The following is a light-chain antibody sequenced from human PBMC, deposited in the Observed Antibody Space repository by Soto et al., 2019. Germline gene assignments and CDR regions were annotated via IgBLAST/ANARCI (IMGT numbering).Light chain of an antibody. CDR2: GSS. J-gene: IGKJ4*01. CDR1: QDIGLF. CDR3: QQLKSYPLS. Sequence: DIQLTQSPSFLSASVGDRVSITCRASQDIGLFLAWYQQIPGQAPRLLMYGSSRLENGAPSRFSGSESGTEFTLTVSSLQPEDFGTYYCQQLKSYPLSFGGGTKVEVK. V-gene: IGKV1-9*01.